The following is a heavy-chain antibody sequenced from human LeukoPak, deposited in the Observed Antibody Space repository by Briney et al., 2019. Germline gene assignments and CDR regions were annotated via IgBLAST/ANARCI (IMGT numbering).Heavy chain of an antibody. Sequence: ASVKVSCKASGYTFTGYYMHWVRQAPGQGLEWMGWINPNSGGTNYAQKFQGRVTMTRDTSISTAYMELSRLRSDDTAVYYCARVRSSSSWYVTFDYWGQGTLVTVSS. J-gene: IGHJ4*02. V-gene: IGHV1-2*02. CDR3: ARVRSSSSWYVTFDY. D-gene: IGHD6-13*01. CDR1: GYTFTGYY. CDR2: INPNSGGT.